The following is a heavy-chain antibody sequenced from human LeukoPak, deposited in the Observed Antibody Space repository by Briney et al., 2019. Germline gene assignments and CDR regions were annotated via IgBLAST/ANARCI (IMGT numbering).Heavy chain of an antibody. CDR3: ARHHYGSGSDDAFDT. D-gene: IGHD3-10*01. Sequence: GRSLRLSCAASGFTFSSYAMHWVRQAPGKGLEWVAVISYDGSNKYYADSVKGRFTISRDNSKNTLYLQMNSLRAEDTAVYYCARHHYGSGSDDAFDTWGQGTMVTVSS. J-gene: IGHJ3*02. V-gene: IGHV3-30*04. CDR1: GFTFSSYA. CDR2: ISYDGSNK.